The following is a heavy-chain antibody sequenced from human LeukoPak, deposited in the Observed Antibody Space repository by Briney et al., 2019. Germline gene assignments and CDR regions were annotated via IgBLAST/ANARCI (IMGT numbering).Heavy chain of an antibody. Sequence: SGPALVKPTQTLTLTCTFSGFSLSTSGMCVSWIRQPPGKALEWLARIDWDDDKYYSTSLKTRLTISKGTSKNQVVLTMTNMDPVDTATYYCARDRYSSSWYIAFDIWGQGTMVTVSS. J-gene: IGHJ3*02. CDR3: ARDRYSSSWYIAFDI. D-gene: IGHD6-13*01. CDR1: GFSLSTSGMC. CDR2: IDWDDDK. V-gene: IGHV2-70*11.